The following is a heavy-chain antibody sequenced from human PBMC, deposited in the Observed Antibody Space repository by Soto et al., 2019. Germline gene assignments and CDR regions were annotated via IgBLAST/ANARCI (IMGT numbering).Heavy chain of an antibody. CDR1: GFSLSTSGVG. V-gene: IGHV2-5*02. J-gene: IGHJ4*02. CDR2: IYWDDDK. CDR3: AHSLIPNWGSRGAFDY. D-gene: IGHD7-27*01. Sequence: QITLKESGPTLVKPTQTLTLTCTFSGFSLSTSGVGVGWIRQPPGKALEWLALIYWDDDKRYSPSLKSRLTTTKDTSKNQVVLTMTNMDPVETATYYCAHSLIPNWGSRGAFDYWGQGTLVTVSS.